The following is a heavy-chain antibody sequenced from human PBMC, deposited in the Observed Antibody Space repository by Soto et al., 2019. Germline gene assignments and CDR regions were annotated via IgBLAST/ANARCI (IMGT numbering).Heavy chain of an antibody. CDR1: GGSISSYY. D-gene: IGHD6-19*01. Sequence: SETLSLTCTVSGGSISSYYWSWIRQPAGKGLEWIGRIYTSGSTNYNPSLKSRVTMSVDTSKNQFSLKLSSVTAADTAVYYCARSPTGWYRPRSYSFDYWVQGTIVSVSA. CDR2: IYTSGST. CDR3: ARSPTGWYRPRSYSFDY. V-gene: IGHV4-4*07. J-gene: IGHJ4*02.